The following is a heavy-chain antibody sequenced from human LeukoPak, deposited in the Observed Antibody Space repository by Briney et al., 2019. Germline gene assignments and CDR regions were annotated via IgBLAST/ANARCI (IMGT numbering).Heavy chain of an antibody. CDR3: ARMGGRYCSGVTCLFVDSVMDS. Sequence: SETLSLTCTVSGDSLSSSIYYWTWIRQPPGQGLEWIGFIYYTGSTNYNPSLKSRVTLSEDTSKNQFSLRLTSVTAADTAVYYCARMGGRYCSGVTCLFVDSVMDSWGQGALVTVSS. CDR1: GDSLSSSIYY. D-gene: IGHD2-15*01. CDR2: IYYTGST. V-gene: IGHV4-61*01. J-gene: IGHJ4*02.